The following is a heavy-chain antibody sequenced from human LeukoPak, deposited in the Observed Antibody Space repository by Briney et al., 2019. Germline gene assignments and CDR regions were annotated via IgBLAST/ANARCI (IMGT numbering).Heavy chain of an antibody. V-gene: IGHV1-8*03. CDR1: GYTFTGYY. J-gene: IGHJ4*02. CDR2: MNPNSGNT. CDR3: ARSQYFDY. Sequence: ASVKVSCKASGYTFTGYYMHWVRQATGQGLEWMGWMNPNSGNTGYAQKFQGRVTITRNTSISTAYMELSSLRSEDTAVYYCARSQYFDYWGQGTLVTVSS.